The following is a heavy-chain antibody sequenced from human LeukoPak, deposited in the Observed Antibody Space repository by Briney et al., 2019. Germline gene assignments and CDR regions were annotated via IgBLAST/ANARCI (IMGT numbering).Heavy chain of an antibody. CDR1: GFTFDDYT. CDR3: AKDSLKGIDYGSGSPLFNPGHDAFDI. V-gene: IGHV3-43*01. D-gene: IGHD3-10*01. J-gene: IGHJ3*02. Sequence: PGGSLRLSCAASGFTFDDYTMHWVRQAPGKGLEWVSLISWDGGSTYYADSVKGRFTISRDNSKNSLYLQMNSLRTEDTALYYCAKDSLKGIDYGSGSPLFNPGHDAFDIWGQGTMVTVSS. CDR2: ISWDGGST.